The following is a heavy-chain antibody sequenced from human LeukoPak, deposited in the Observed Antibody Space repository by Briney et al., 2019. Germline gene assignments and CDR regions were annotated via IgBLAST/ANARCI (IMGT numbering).Heavy chain of an antibody. CDR2: ISGSGGST. J-gene: IGHJ4*02. CDR1: GFTFSNYS. CDR3: AKLRDRPLYYFDY. D-gene: IGHD5-24*01. Sequence: GGSLRLSCAASGFTFSNYSMNWVRQAPGKGLEWVSAISGSGGSTYYADSVKGRFTISRDNSKNTLYLQMNSLRAEDTAVYYCAKLRDRPLYYFDYWGQGTLVTVSS. V-gene: IGHV3-23*01.